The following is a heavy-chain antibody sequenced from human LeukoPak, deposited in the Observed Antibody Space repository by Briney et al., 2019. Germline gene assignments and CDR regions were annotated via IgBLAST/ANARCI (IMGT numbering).Heavy chain of an antibody. D-gene: IGHD1-26*01. J-gene: IGHJ3*02. CDR2: VSSDGSST. CDR3: ARGGSPPEALGDAFDI. V-gene: IGHV3-74*01. CDR1: GFTFSSHW. Sequence: GGSLRLSCVASGFTFSSHWMHWVRRAPGKGLVWVSRVSSDGSSTRYADSVQGRFTISRDNAKNTLYLQMNSLRAGDTAVYYCARGGSPPEALGDAFDIWGQGTMVTVSS.